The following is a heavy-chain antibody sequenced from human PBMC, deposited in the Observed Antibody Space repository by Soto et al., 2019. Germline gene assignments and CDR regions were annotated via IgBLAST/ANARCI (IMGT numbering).Heavy chain of an antibody. V-gene: IGHV3-30-3*01. CDR3: ARDFDY. Sequence: PGGSLRLSCAASGFTFSSYAMHLVRQAPGKGLEWVAVISYDGSNKYYADSVKGRFTISRDNSKNTLYLQMNSLRAEDTAVYYCARDFDYWGQGTLVTVSS. CDR1: GFTFSSYA. J-gene: IGHJ4*02. CDR2: ISYDGSNK.